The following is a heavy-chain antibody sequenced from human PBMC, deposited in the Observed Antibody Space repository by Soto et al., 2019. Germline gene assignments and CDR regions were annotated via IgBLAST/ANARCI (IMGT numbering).Heavy chain of an antibody. CDR1: GFVFSDYA. J-gene: IGHJ4*02. CDR2: ISAGGSDT. Sequence: EVQLLDSGGGWVQPGGSLRLSCVASGFVFSDYAMSWVRQAPGKGLEWVSAISAGGSDTYYADSVKGRFTVSRVNSKNTLYLQMNTLRAEDTAIYYCASVPIWCGSSSCYTEGFDSWGQGTLVTCSS. D-gene: IGHD2-2*01. CDR3: ASVPIWCGSSSCYTEGFDS. V-gene: IGHV3-23*01.